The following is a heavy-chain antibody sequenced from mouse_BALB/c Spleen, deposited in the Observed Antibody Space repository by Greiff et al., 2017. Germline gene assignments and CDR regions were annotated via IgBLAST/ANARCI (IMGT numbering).Heavy chain of an antibody. V-gene: IGHV2-6-7*01. D-gene: IGHD2-3*01. CDR3: ARDRDGYYGAMDD. CDR1: GFSLTGYG. J-gene: IGHJ4*01. Sequence: QVQLKESGPGLVAPSQSLSITCTVSGFSLTGYGVNWVRQPPGKGLEWLGMIWGDGSTDYNSALKSRLSISKDNSKSQVFLKMNSLQTDDTARYYCARDRDGYYGAMDDWGQGTSVTVSS. CDR2: IWGDGST.